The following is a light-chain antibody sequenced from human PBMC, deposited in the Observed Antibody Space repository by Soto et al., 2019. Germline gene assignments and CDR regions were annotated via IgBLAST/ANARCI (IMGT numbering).Light chain of an antibody. V-gene: IGLV1-47*01. CDR3: ASWDNNLSGYV. CDR1: TSNIGKTF. CDR2: RNT. J-gene: IGLJ1*01. Sequence: QSVLTQPPSASGTPGQTVNISCSGSTSNIGKTFVYWYQHFPGAAPKLLTYRNTLRPSGVPDRFSAYKSGTSTSLAISGLRSEDEADYYCASWDNNLSGYVFGTGTRSPS.